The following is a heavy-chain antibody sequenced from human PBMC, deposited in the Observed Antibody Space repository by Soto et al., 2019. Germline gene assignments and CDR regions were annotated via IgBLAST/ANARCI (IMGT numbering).Heavy chain of an antibody. Sequence: TGGSLRLSCAASGFTFSSYAVSWVRQAPGKGPEWISSISGSGSTIYYADSVKGRSTISRDNSKNTLYLQMSSLRAEDTAVYYCAKVFYYYDSSGYYYFDYWGQGTLVTVSS. D-gene: IGHD3-22*01. V-gene: IGHV3-23*01. CDR3: AKVFYYYDSSGYYYFDY. CDR1: GFTFSSYA. J-gene: IGHJ4*02. CDR2: ISGSGSTI.